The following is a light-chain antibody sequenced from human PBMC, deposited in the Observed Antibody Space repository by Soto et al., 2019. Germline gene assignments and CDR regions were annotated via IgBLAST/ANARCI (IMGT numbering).Light chain of an antibody. CDR1: SSDVGRYNY. V-gene: IGLV2-14*01. J-gene: IGLJ1*01. CDR3: SSYTSSSILYV. CDR2: EVT. Sequence: QSALTQPASVSGSPGQSITISCTGTSSDVGRYNYVSWYQQHPGKAPKLIIYEVTNRASGVSNRFSASKSGNTASLTISGLQAEDEADYYCSSYTSSSILYVFGTGTQLTVL.